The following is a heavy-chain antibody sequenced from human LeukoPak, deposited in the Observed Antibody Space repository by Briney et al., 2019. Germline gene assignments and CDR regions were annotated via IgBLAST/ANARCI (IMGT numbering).Heavy chain of an antibody. Sequence: SETLSLTCTVSGGSVSSSTNYWGWIRQPPGKGLEWIGTIYYSGGTYYNPSLKSRVTISVDTSKNQFSLKLSSVTAADTAVYYCARVREVDQGGYYMYWYFDLWGRGTLVTVSS. J-gene: IGHJ2*01. CDR2: IYYSGGT. V-gene: IGHV4-39*07. D-gene: IGHD3-3*01. CDR1: GGSVSSSTNY. CDR3: ARVREVDQGGYYMYWYFDL.